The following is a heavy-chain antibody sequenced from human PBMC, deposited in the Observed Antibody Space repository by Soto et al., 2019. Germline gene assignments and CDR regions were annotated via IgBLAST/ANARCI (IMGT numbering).Heavy chain of an antibody. J-gene: IGHJ4*02. CDR3: ARGNIGNFDY. CDR2: IYHSGST. CDR1: GGSISSYY. V-gene: IGHV4-59*12. Sequence: SETLSLTCSVSGGSISSYYWSWIRQPPGKGLEWIGYIYHSGSTYYNPSLKSRVTISVDRSKNQFSLKLSSVTAADTAVYYCARGNIGNFDYWGQGTLVTVS. D-gene: IGHD5-12*01.